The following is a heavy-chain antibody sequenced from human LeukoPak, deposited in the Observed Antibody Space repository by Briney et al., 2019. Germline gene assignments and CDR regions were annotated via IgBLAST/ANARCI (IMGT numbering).Heavy chain of an antibody. D-gene: IGHD6-13*01. CDR1: GGSISSGDYY. Sequence: SQTLSLTCTVSGGSISSGDYYWSWIRQPPGTGLEWIGSIYYSGSTYYNPSLKSRVTISVDTSKNQFSLKLSSVTAADTAVYYCARHPAAGTVDYWGQGTLVTVSS. CDR2: IYYSGST. J-gene: IGHJ4*02. V-gene: IGHV4-39*01. CDR3: ARHPAAGTVDY.